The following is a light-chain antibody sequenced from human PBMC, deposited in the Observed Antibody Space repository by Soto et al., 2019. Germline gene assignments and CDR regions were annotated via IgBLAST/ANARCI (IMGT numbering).Light chain of an antibody. CDR2: DAS. V-gene: IGKV1-5*01. CDR3: QQYQSYWT. J-gene: IGKJ1*01. CDR1: QRISVW. Sequence: IQLTQSPSPLSASVGDRVPLTCRASQRISVWLAWYQQKAGKAPNLLIYDASSLQSGVPSRFSGSVSGTEFTLIISSLQPDDFATYYCQQYQSYWTFGQGTKVDIK.